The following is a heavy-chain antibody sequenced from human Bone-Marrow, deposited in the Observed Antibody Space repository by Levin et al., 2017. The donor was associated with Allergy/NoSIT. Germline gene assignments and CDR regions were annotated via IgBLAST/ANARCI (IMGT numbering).Heavy chain of an antibody. CDR3: AKRHSGSYYYFDY. V-gene: IGHV3-30*18. CDR2: ISYDGSNK. Sequence: GGSLRLSCAASGFTFSSYGMHWVRQAPGKGLEWVAVISYDGSNKYYADSVKGRFTISRDNSKNTLYLQMNSLRAEDTAVYYCAKRHSGSYYYFDYWGQGTLVTVSS. CDR1: GFTFSSYG. D-gene: IGHD1-26*01. J-gene: IGHJ4*02.